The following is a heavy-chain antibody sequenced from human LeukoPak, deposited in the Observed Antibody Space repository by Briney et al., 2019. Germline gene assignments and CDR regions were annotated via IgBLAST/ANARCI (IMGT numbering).Heavy chain of an antibody. Sequence: ASVKVSCKASGYTFTSYGISWVRQAPGQGLEWMGWISAYNGNTNYAQKLQGRVTMTTDTSTSTAYMELRSLRSDDTAVYYCARDYGSGSYTLYYYYYMDVWGKGTTVTVSS. CDR2: ISAYNGNT. J-gene: IGHJ6*03. CDR3: ARDYGSGSYTLYYYYYMDV. V-gene: IGHV1-18*01. D-gene: IGHD3-10*01. CDR1: GYTFTSYG.